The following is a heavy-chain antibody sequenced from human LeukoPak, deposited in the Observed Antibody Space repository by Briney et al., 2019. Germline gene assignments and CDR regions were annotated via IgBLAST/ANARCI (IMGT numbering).Heavy chain of an antibody. CDR3: AKLRDFFDSSGQFDY. D-gene: IGHD3-22*01. V-gene: IGHV3-23*01. Sequence: GGSLRLSCAASGFTFSSYAMSWVRQAPGKGLEWVSATSGSGDGTFYANSVKGRFTISRDNSKNTLYLQMNSLRAEDTAIYYCAKLRDFFDSSGQFDYWGQGTLVTVSS. J-gene: IGHJ4*02. CDR2: TSGSGDGT. CDR1: GFTFSSYA.